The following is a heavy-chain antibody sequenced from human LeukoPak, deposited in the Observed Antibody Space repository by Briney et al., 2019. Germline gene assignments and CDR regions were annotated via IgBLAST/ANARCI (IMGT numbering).Heavy chain of an antibody. CDR1: GFTFSSYA. CDR3: ARDVKIAVAATDY. CDR2: ISYDGSNK. J-gene: IGHJ4*02. D-gene: IGHD6-19*01. V-gene: IGHV3-30-3*01. Sequence: PGGSLRLSCAASGFTFSSYAMHWVRQAPGKGLEWVAVISYDGSNKYYADSVKGRFTISRDNSKNTLYLQMNSLRAEDTAVYYCARDVKIAVAATDYWGQGTLVTVSS.